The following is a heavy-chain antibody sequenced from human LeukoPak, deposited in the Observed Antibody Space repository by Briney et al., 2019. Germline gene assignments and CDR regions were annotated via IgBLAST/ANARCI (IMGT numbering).Heavy chain of an antibody. CDR3: ARECHGPGSYCY. Sequence: GSLRLSCAASGFTFSSYSMNWVRQAPGKGLEWVSSISSSSSYIYYADSVKGRFTISRDNAKNSLYLQMNSLRAEDTAVYYCARECHGPGSYCYWGQGTLVTVSS. V-gene: IGHV3-21*01. J-gene: IGHJ4*02. D-gene: IGHD3-10*01. CDR1: GFTFSSYS. CDR2: ISSSSSYI.